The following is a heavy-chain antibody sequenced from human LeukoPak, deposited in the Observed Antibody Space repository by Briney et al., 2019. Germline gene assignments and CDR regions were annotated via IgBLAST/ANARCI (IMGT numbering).Heavy chain of an antibody. CDR3: GGGSGSYWSAFDI. Sequence: PSQTLSLTCAVSGGSISSGGYSWSWIRQPPGKGLEWIGYIYHSGSTYYNPSLKSRVTISVDRSKNQFSLKLSSVTAADTAVYYCGGGSGSYWSAFDIWGQGIMVTVSS. J-gene: IGHJ3*02. V-gene: IGHV4-30-2*01. CDR2: IYHSGST. D-gene: IGHD3-10*01. CDR1: GGSISSGGYS.